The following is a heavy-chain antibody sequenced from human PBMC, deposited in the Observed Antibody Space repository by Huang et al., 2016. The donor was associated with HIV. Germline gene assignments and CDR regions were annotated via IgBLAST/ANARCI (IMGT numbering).Heavy chain of an antibody. CDR3: ARMFKYDSGGYWGNDAFDI. D-gene: IGHD3-22*01. J-gene: IGHJ3*02. CDR2: ISESGSP. Sequence: QVQLQPWGAELLKPSETLSLTCAVSGGSFSGHYWTWIRQPPGRGLEWIGEISESGSPTYNPTLKSTVTISGDTSQRQFSLKLNSVPAADTALYDCARMFKYDSGGYWGNDAFDIWGQGTMVTVSS. CDR1: GGSFSGHY. V-gene: IGHV4-34*02.